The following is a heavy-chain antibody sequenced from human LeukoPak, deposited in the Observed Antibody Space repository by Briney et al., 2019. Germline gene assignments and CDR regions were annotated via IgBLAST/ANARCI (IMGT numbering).Heavy chain of an antibody. CDR1: GFIFGTYA. V-gene: IGHV3-23*01. D-gene: IGHD6-13*01. CDR2: ISISGGST. CDR3: ARDLEIVAAGWYSDL. J-gene: IGHJ2*01. Sequence: PGGSLRLSCAASGFIFGTYAMSWVRQAPGKGLEWVSSISISGGSTYYADSVKGRFTISRDNSKNTLLLQMKNLRAEDTAVYYCARDLEIVAAGWYSDLWGRGTLVTVSS.